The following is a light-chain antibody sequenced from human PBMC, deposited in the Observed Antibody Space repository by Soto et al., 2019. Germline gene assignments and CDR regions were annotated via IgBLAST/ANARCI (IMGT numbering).Light chain of an antibody. CDR3: KQYGSSRWT. CDR2: GTS. Sequence: EIVLTQSPGTLSLSPGERATLSCRASQTVGSGYLAWYQHKPGQAPRLLIYGTSSRATGMPDRISGSGSGTDFTLTISRLEPEDFAVYYCKQYGSSRWTFGQETKVEAK. V-gene: IGKV3-20*01. J-gene: IGKJ1*01. CDR1: QTVGSGY.